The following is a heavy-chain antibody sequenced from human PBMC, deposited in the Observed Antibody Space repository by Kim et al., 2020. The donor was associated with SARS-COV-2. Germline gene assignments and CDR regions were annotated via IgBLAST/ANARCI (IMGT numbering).Heavy chain of an antibody. CDR3: AKGGTYDFWSGFHFDY. CDR2: ISGSGGST. CDR1: GFTFSSYA. D-gene: IGHD3-3*01. J-gene: IGHJ4*02. V-gene: IGHV3-23*01. Sequence: GGSLRLSCAASGFTFSSYAMSWVRQAPGKGLEWVSAISGSGGSTYYADSVKGRFTISRDNSKNTLYLQMNSLRAEDTAVYYCAKGGTYDFWSGFHFDYWGQGTLVTVSS.